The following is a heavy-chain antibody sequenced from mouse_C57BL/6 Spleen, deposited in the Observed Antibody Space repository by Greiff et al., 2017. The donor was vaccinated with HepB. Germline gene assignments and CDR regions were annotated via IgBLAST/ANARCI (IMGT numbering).Heavy chain of an antibody. D-gene: IGHD1-1*01. J-gene: IGHJ2*01. CDR2: ISSGSSTI. V-gene: IGHV5-17*01. Sequence: DVKLVESGGGLVKPGGSLKLSCAASGFTFSDYGMHWVRQAPEKGLEWVAYISSGSSTIYYADTVKGRFTISRDNAKNTLFLQMTSLRSEDTAMYYCARGDYYGSSYNFDYWGQGTTLTVSS. CDR1: GFTFSDYG. CDR3: ARGDYYGSSYNFDY.